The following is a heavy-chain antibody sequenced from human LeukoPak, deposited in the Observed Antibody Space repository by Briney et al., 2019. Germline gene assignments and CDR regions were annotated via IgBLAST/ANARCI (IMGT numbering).Heavy chain of an antibody. Sequence: GGSLRLSCAASGFTFSSYAMSWVRQAPGKGLEWVSAISGSGGSTYYADSVKGRFTISRDNSKNTLYLQMNSLRAEDTAVYYCANSGRQQWLDYYYGMDVWGQGTTVTVSS. J-gene: IGHJ6*02. CDR1: GFTFSSYA. D-gene: IGHD6-19*01. CDR2: ISGSGGST. CDR3: ANSGRQQWLDYYYGMDV. V-gene: IGHV3-23*01.